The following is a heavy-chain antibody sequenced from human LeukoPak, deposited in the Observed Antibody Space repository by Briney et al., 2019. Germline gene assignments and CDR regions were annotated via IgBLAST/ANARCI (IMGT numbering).Heavy chain of an antibody. Sequence: SVKVSCKASGGTFSSYAISWVRQAPGQGLEWMGGIIPIFGTANYAQKFQGRVTITADESTSTAYMEPSSLRSEDTAVYYCARDGSSGWYGGDYWGQGTLVTVSS. V-gene: IGHV1-69*01. CDR3: ARDGSSGWYGGDY. D-gene: IGHD6-19*01. CDR2: IIPIFGTA. J-gene: IGHJ4*02. CDR1: GGTFSSYA.